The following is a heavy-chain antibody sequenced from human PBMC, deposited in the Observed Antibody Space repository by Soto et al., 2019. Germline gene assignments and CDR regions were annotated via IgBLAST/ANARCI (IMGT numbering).Heavy chain of an antibody. D-gene: IGHD5-12*01. J-gene: IGHJ5*02. V-gene: IGHV3-23*01. CDR3: AKGGPTFLNWFGP. CDR1: GFTFSSYA. Sequence: GGSLRLSCAASGFTFSSYAMNWVSQAPGKGLEWISVISNSGHSAYYADSVKGRFTISRDNSKNTLYLQIKSLRAEDTAAYYCAKGGPTFLNWFGPWGQGTLVTVSS. CDR2: ISNSGHSA.